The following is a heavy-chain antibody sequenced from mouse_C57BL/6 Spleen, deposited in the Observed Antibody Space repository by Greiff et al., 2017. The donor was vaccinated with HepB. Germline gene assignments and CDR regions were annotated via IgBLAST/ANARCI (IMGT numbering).Heavy chain of an antibody. Sequence: DVMLVESGGGLVKPGGSLKLSCAASGFTFSDYGMHWVRQAPEKGLEWVAYISSGSSTIYYADTVKGRFTISRDNAKNTLFLQMTSLRSEDTAMYYCARKNYGSRSNLDYWGQGTTLTVSS. J-gene: IGHJ2*01. CDR1: GFTFSDYG. CDR2: ISSGSSTI. D-gene: IGHD1-1*01. V-gene: IGHV5-17*01. CDR3: ARKNYGSRSNLDY.